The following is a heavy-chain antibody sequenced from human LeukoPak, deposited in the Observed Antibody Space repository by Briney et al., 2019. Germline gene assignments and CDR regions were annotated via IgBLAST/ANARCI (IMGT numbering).Heavy chain of an antibody. J-gene: IGHJ3*02. CDR2: IYYSGST. Sequence: SETLSLTCTVSGGSISSYYWSWIRQPPGKGLEGSGYIYYSGSTNYNPSLKSRVTISVDTSKNQFSLKLSSVTAADTAVYYCARDVGGGGVAFDIWGQGTMVTVSS. V-gene: IGHV4-59*01. CDR1: GGSISSYY. CDR3: ARDVGGGGVAFDI. D-gene: IGHD3-16*01.